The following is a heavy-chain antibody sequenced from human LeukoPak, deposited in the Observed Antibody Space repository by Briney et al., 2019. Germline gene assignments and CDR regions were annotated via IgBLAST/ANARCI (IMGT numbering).Heavy chain of an antibody. J-gene: IGHJ3*02. CDR3: ASFLRWELRFGNAFDI. CDR1: GYTFTSYY. CDR2: INPSGGST. D-gene: IGHD1-26*01. V-gene: IGHV1-46*01. Sequence: ASVKVSCKASGYTFTSYYMHWVRQAPGQGLEWMGIINPSGGSTSYVQKFQGRVTMTRDMSTSTDYMELSSLRAKDTAVYYCASFLRWELRFGNAFDIWGQGTMVTVSS.